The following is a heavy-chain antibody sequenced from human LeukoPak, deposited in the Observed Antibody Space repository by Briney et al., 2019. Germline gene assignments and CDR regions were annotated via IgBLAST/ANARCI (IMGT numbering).Heavy chain of an antibody. CDR2: IYPGDSDT. CDR1: GYSFTSYW. D-gene: IGHD6-13*01. Sequence: GESLKISCKGSGYSFTSYWIGWVRQMPGKGLEWMGIIYPGDSDTRYSPSFQGQVTISADKSISTAYLQWSSLKASDTAMYYCARLRTARIAAGNGDYWRQGTLVTVSP. V-gene: IGHV5-51*01. J-gene: IGHJ4*02. CDR3: ARLRTARIAAGNGDY.